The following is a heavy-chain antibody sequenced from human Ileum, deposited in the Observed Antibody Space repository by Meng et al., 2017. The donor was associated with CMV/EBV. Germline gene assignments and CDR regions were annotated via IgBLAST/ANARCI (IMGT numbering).Heavy chain of an antibody. CDR3: ARGVYYDFWSGYYPIDY. J-gene: IGHJ4*02. Sequence: SSSRRSYYWGWIRQPPGKGLGWIGSIYYSRSTYYNPSLKSRVTISVDTSKTQFSLKLSSVTAADTAVNYCARGVYYDFWSGYYPIDYWGQGTLVTVSS. D-gene: IGHD3-3*01. V-gene: IGHV4-39*01. CDR2: IYYSRST. CDR1: SSSRRSYY.